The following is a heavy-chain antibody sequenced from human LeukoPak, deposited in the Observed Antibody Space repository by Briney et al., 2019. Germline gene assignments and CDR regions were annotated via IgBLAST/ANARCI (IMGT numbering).Heavy chain of an antibody. CDR3: ARDHLVGDMIVVEMCF. V-gene: IGHV1-18*01. CDR1: GYTFTSYG. CDR2: ISAYNGNT. J-gene: IGHJ4*02. D-gene: IGHD3-22*01. Sequence: ASVKVSCKASGYTFTSYGISWVRQAPGQGLEWMGWISAYNGNTNYAQKLQGRVTMTTDTYTSTAYMELRSLRSDDTAVYYCARDHLVGDMIVVEMCFWGQGTLVTVSS.